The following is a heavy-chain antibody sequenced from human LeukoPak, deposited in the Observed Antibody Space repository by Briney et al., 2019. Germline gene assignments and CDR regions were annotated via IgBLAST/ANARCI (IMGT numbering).Heavy chain of an antibody. D-gene: IGHD3-10*01. Sequence: ASVKVSCKASGYTFTSYGISWVRQAPGQGLEWMGWISAYNGNTNYAQKLQGRVTMTTDTSTSTAYMELRSLRSDDTAVHYCARGEFGEFLLMHFDYWGQGTLVTVSS. J-gene: IGHJ4*02. V-gene: IGHV1-18*01. CDR2: ISAYNGNT. CDR1: GYTFTSYG. CDR3: ARGEFGEFLLMHFDY.